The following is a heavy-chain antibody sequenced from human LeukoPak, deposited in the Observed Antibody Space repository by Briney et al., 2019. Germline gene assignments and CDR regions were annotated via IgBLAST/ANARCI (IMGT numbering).Heavy chain of an antibody. CDR2: IYYSGST. CDR3: ARHETQQLVVGDYFDY. Sequence: SETLSLTCTVSGGSISSSSYYWGWVRQPPGKGLEWIGSIYYSGSTYYSPSLKSRVTISVDTSKNQFSLKLSSVTAADTAVYYCARHETQQLVVGDYFDYWGQGTLVTVSS. CDR1: GGSISSSSYY. J-gene: IGHJ4*02. D-gene: IGHD6-13*01. V-gene: IGHV4-39*01.